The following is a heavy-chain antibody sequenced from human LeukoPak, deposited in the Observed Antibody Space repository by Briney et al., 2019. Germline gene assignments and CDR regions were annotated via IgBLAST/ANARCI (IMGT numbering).Heavy chain of an antibody. CDR2: IWYDGSNE. CDR3: ARDWAQLPFDP. Sequence: PGRSLRLSCAASGFTFSSYGMHWVRQAPGKGLEWVALIWYDGSNEYYADSVKGRFTISRDDSKNTLYLQMNSLRAEDTAVYYCARDWAQLPFDPWGQGTLVTVSS. CDR1: GFTFSSYG. D-gene: IGHD2-21*01. V-gene: IGHV3-33*01. J-gene: IGHJ5*02.